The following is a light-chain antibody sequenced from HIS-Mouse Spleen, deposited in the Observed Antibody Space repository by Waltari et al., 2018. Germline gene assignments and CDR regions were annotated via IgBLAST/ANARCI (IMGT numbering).Light chain of an antibody. CDR1: NIGSES. V-gene: IGLV3-21*03. J-gene: IGLJ2*01. Sequence: SYVLTQPPSVSVAPGKTARITCGGNNIGSESVHWYQQKPGQAPVLVVYDDSDRPSGIPALFSGSNSGNTATLTISRVEAGDEADYYCQVWDSSSDHVVFGGGTKLTVL. CDR3: QVWDSSSDHVV. CDR2: DDS.